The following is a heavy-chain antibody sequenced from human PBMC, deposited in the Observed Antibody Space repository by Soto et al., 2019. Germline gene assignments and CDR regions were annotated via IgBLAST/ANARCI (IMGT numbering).Heavy chain of an antibody. CDR1: GSTFSSYG. D-gene: IGHD5-12*01. CDR3: AKDREVATTEYGMDV. V-gene: IGHV3-30*18. J-gene: IGHJ6*02. CDR2: ISYDGSNK. Sequence: GGSLRLSRAASGSTFSSYGLHWVRQAPCKGLEWVAVISYDGSNKYYADSVKGRFTISRDNSKNTLYLQMNSLRAEDTAVYYCAKDREVATTEYGMDVWGQGTTVTVSS.